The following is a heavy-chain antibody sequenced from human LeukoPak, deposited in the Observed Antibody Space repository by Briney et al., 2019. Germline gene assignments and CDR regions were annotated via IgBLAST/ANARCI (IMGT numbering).Heavy chain of an antibody. CDR3: ARVRDGYNWQGAFDI. V-gene: IGHV4-34*01. J-gene: IGHJ3*02. Sequence: SETLSLTCAVYGGSFSGYYWSWIRQPPGKGLEWIGEINHSGSTNYNPSLKSRVTISVDTSKNQFSLKLSSVTAADTAVYYCARVRDGYNWQGAFDIWGQGTMVTVSS. CDR2: INHSGST. D-gene: IGHD5-24*01. CDR1: GGSFSGYY.